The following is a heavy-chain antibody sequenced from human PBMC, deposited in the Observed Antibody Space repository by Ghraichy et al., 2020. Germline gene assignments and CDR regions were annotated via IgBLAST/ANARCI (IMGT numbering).Heavy chain of an antibody. D-gene: IGHD3-9*01. Sequence: XGSLRLSCAASGFTFRSFAMRWVRQAPGKGLEWVSAISGSGDSTYYADSVKGRFTISRDNSKNTLYLQMNSLRAEDTAVYYCATRPYYDILTGYGGLDFWGQGSLVTVSS. V-gene: IGHV3-23*01. J-gene: IGHJ4*02. CDR1: GFTFRSFA. CDR2: ISGSGDST. CDR3: ATRPYYDILTGYGGLDF.